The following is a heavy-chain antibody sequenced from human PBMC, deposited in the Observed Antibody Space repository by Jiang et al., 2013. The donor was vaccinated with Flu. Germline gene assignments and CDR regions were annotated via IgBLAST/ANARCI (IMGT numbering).Heavy chain of an antibody. CDR3: ANYDSSAYFIY. V-gene: IGHV4-59*01. D-gene: IGHD3-22*01. CDR1: GDSISSYY. Sequence: LLKPSETLSLTCTVSGDSISSYYWSWIRQPPGKGLEWIGYIYYSGSTTYNPSLKSRVTISVDTSKNQFSLKLSSVTAADTAVYYCANYDSSAYFIYWGQGTLVTVSS. CDR2: IYYSGST. J-gene: IGHJ4*02.